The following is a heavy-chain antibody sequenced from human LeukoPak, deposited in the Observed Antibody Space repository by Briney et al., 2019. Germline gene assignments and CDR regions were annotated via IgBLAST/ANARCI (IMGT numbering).Heavy chain of an antibody. CDR1: GFTFSNSA. CDR3: ARGDYYYYYMDV. J-gene: IGHJ6*03. Sequence: GGSLRLSCAASGFTFSNSALSWVRQAPGKGLEWVSDISGSGGSTYYADSAKGRFTISRDNSKNTLYLQMNSLRVEDTAVYYCARGDYYYYYMDVWGKGTTVTISS. V-gene: IGHV3-23*01. CDR2: ISGSGGST.